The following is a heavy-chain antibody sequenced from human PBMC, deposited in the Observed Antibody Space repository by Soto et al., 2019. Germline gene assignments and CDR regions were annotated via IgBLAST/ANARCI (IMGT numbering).Heavy chain of an antibody. J-gene: IGHJ6*02. CDR3: ARVYEGDYDYYYYGMDV. V-gene: IGHV5-10-1*01. Sequence: GESLKISCKGSGYSFTNYWISWVRQMPGKGLEWMGRIDPSDSYTNYSPSFQGHVTISADKSISTAYLQWSSLKASDTAMYYCARVYEGDYDYYYYGMDVWGQGTTVTVSS. CDR1: GYSFTNYW. D-gene: IGHD4-17*01. CDR2: IDPSDSYT.